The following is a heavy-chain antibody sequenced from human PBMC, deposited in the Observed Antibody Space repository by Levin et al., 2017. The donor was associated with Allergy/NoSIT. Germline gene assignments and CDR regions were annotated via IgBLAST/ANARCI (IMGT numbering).Heavy chain of an antibody. CDR2: IYYSGST. CDR1: GGSISSSSYY. Sequence: SETLSLTCTVSGGSISSSSYYWGWIRQPPGKGLEWIGSIYYSGSTYYNPSLKSRVTISVDTSKNQFSLTLSSVTAADTAVYYCARQGLESIVVVPAATDYWGQGTLVTVSS. D-gene: IGHD2-2*01. J-gene: IGHJ4*02. CDR3: ARQGLESIVVVPAATDY. V-gene: IGHV4-39*01.